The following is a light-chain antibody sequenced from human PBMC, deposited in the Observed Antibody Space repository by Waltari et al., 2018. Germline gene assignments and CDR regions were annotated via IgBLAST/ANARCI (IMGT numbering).Light chain of an antibody. J-gene: IGLJ3*02. Sequence: YQQLPGTAPKLLIYANYHRPSGVPDRFSASKSDTSASLAISGLQSEDEADYFCATWDDSLNGRVFGGGTKLAVL. CDR3: ATWDDSLNGRV. V-gene: IGLV1-44*01. CDR2: ANY.